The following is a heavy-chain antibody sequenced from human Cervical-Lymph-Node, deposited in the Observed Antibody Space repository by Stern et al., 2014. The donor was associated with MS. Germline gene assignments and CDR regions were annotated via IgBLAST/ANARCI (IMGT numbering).Heavy chain of an antibody. J-gene: IGHJ4*02. CDR2: ISYHGNDK. CDR1: GFTFSILA. CDR3: QPGGR. D-gene: IGHD3-10*01. V-gene: IGHV3-30-3*01. Sequence: VHLVESGGGVVQPGRSLRLSCAGSGFTFSILALNWARQPPGTGLEWVSAISYHGNDKYYADSVKGRLTTSRANSETTAFLQLDSRTPEDTAVYYCQPGGRWGQGTLLTVSS.